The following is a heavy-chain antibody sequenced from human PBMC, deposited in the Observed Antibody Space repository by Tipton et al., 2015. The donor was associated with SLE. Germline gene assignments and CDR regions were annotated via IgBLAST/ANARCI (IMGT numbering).Heavy chain of an antibody. CDR2: IFYSGST. J-gene: IGHJ4*02. CDR1: GGSISSGGYY. D-gene: IGHD3-10*01. Sequence: TLSLTCTVSGGSISSGGYYWTWIRQNPGKGLEWIGYIFYSGSTYYNPSLKSRLSISLDTSKNQFSLRLNSVTAADTAVYYCAREPTNYYGSGSHYSDYWGQGALVSVSS. V-gene: IGHV4-31*03. CDR3: AREPTNYYGSGSHYSDY.